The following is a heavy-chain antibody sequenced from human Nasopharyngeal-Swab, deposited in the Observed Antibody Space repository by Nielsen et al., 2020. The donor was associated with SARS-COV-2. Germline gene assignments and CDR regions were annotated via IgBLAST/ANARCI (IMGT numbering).Heavy chain of an antibody. CDR3: ARHSRVTTVVVVTLFDY. J-gene: IGHJ4*02. D-gene: IGHD3-22*01. V-gene: IGHV4-39*01. CDR1: GASITDNNYY. Sequence: LETLSLTCTVSGASITDNNYYWAWIRQPPGKGLEWIGSITYRGPTFYNPSLKSRVSISVDASQNQFSLNLWSVTAADTAVFYCARHSRVTTVVVVTLFDYWGRGSLVTVSS. CDR2: ITYRGPT.